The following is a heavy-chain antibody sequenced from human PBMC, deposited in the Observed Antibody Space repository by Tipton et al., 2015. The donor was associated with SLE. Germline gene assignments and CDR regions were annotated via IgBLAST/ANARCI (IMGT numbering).Heavy chain of an antibody. CDR3: ARNEVGRYGFYYMDV. Sequence: TLSLTCTVSGGSITSNGYYWSWIRQPPGKGLEWIGEINHSGSTNYNPSLKSRVTISVDTSKNQFSLKLSSVAAADTAVYYCARNEVGRYGFYYMDVWGKGTTVTVSS. V-gene: IGHV4-34*01. CDR2: INHSGST. J-gene: IGHJ6*03. CDR1: GGSITSNGYY. D-gene: IGHD1-26*01.